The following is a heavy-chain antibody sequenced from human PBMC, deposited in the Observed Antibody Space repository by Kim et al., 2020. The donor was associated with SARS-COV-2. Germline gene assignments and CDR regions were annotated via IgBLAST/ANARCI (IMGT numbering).Heavy chain of an antibody. D-gene: IGHD2-15*01. J-gene: IGHJ4*02. CDR2: INPSGGST. CDR1: GYTFTSYY. V-gene: IGHV1-46*01. Sequence: ASVKVSCKASGYTFTSYYMHWVRQAPGQGLEWMGIINPSGGSTSYAQKFQGRVTMTRDTSTSTVYMELSSLRSEDTAVYYCARENCSGGSCYYHDYWGQGTLVTVSS. CDR3: ARENCSGGSCYYHDY.